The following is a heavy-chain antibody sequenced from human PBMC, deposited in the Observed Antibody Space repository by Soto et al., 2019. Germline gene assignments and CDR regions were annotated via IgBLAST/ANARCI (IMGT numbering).Heavy chain of an antibody. CDR3: ARDRYYDSSGSLLDV. V-gene: IGHV1-2*04. Sequence: ASVKVSCKASGYPFTGYYMHWVRQAPGQGLEWMGWINPNSGGTNYAQKFQGWVTMTRDTSISTAYMELSRLRSDDTAVYYCARDRYYDSSGSLLDVWGQGTTVTVSS. CDR1: GYPFTGYY. CDR2: INPNSGGT. J-gene: IGHJ6*02. D-gene: IGHD3-22*01.